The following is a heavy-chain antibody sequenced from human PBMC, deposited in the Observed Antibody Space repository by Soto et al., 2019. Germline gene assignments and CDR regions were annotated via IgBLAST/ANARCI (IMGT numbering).Heavy chain of an antibody. J-gene: IGHJ6*02. Sequence: QVQLVESGGGVVQPGRSLRLSCAASGFTFNNYGMHWVRQAPGKGLEWLAVIWNDGSNNYYANSVKGRFTISRDNSKNTVYLQMNRLRAEDATVYYCARRQIPPPTRGAADARGGMDVWGQGNTVTVS. CDR3: ARRQIPPPTRGAADARGGMDV. V-gene: IGHV3-33*01. CDR2: IWNDGSNN. CDR1: GFTFNNYG. D-gene: IGHD6-25*01.